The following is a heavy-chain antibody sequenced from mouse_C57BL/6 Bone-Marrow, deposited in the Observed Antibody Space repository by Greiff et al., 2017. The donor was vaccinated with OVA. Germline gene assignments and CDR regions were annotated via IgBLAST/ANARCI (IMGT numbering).Heavy chain of an antibody. J-gene: IGHJ4*01. Sequence: VQGVESGPGLVAPSQSLSITCTVSGFSLTSYAISWVRQPPGKGLEWLGVIWTGGGTNYNSALKSRLSISKDNSKSQVFLKMNSLQTDDTARYYCARNPSSTVVAPYYAMDYWGQGTSVTVSS. CDR2: IWTGGGT. V-gene: IGHV2-9-1*01. D-gene: IGHD1-1*01. CDR1: GFSLTSYA. CDR3: ARNPSSTVVAPYYAMDY.